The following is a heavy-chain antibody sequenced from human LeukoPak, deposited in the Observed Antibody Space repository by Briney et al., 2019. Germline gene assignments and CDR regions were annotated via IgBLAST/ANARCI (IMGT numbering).Heavy chain of an antibody. CDR1: GNYW. D-gene: IGHD3-3*01. V-gene: IGHV3-74*01. Sequence: GGSMRLSCAASGNYWMHWVRQAPGKGLVWVSHINSDGSWTSYADSVKGRFTISKDNAKNTLYLQMNSLRAEDTAVYYCARDRGDYDFWSGKEFDYWGQGTLVTVSS. CDR3: ARDRGDYDFWSGKEFDY. J-gene: IGHJ4*02. CDR2: INSDGSWT.